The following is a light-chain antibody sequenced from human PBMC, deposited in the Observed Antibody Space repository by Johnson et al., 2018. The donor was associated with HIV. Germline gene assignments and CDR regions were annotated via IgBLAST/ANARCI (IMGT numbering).Light chain of an antibody. CDR2: EKN. CDR1: SSNVGNNY. J-gene: IGLJ1*01. V-gene: IGLV1-51*02. CDR3: GTWDSSLSAHYV. Sequence: QSVLTQPPSVSAAPGQKVTISCSGTSSNVGNNYVSWYQQFPGTAPKLLIYEKNKRPSGIPDRFSASKSGTSATLAITGLPTVDEADYYCGTWDSSLSAHYVFGTGTKVTVL.